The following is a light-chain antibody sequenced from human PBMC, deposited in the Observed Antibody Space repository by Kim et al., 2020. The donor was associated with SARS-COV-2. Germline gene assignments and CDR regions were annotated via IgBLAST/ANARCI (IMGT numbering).Light chain of an antibody. CDR1: QSISSW. CDR3: QQYNSYWA. V-gene: IGKV1-5*03. CDR2: KAS. Sequence: SASVGDRVTITCRASQSISSWLAWYQQKPGKAPKLMIYKASSLESGVTSRFSGSGSGTEFTHNISSLQPDDFATYYCQQYNSYWAFGQGTKVDIK. J-gene: IGKJ1*01.